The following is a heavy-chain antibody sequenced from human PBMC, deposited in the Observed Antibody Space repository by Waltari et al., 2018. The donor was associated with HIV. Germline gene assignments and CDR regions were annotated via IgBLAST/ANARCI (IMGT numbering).Heavy chain of an antibody. CDR2: ISANNGNT. J-gene: IGHJ4*02. CDR3: ARADYYDSSGYYSHLPFDY. Sequence: QVQLVQSGAEVKKPGASVKVSCKASGYTFTSYGISWVRQAPGQGLEWMGWISANNGNTNYEQKVQGRVTMTTDTSTSTAYMELRSLRSDDTAVYYCARADYYDSSGYYSHLPFDYWGQGTLVTVSS. D-gene: IGHD3-22*01. V-gene: IGHV1-18*01. CDR1: GYTFTSYG.